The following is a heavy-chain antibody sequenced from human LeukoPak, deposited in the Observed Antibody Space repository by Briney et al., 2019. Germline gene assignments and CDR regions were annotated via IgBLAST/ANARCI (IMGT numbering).Heavy chain of an antibody. CDR1: GGSISSYY. J-gene: IGHJ4*02. CDR3: ARYRGSGHY. D-gene: IGHD3-3*01. CDR2: IYYSGST. Sequence: KPSETLSLTCTVSGGSISSYYCSWIRQPPGKGLEWIGYIYYSGSTNYNPSLKSRVTISVDTSKNQFSLKLSSVTAADTAVYYCARYRGSGHYWGQGTLVIVSS. V-gene: IGHV4-59*12.